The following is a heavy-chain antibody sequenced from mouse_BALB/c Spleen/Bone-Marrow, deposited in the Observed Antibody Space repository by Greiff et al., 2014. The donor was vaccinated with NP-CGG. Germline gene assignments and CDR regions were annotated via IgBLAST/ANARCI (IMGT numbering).Heavy chain of an antibody. V-gene: IGHV5-17*02. J-gene: IGHJ3*01. CDR3: ARGAARATWFAY. Sequence: EVKLVESGGGLVQPGGSRKLSCAASGFTFSSFGMHCVRQAPEKGLEWVAYISSGSSTIYYADTVKGRFTISRDNPKNTLFLQMTSLRSEDTAMYYCARGAARATWFAYWGQGTLVTVSA. CDR1: GFTFSSFG. CDR2: ISSGSSTI. D-gene: IGHD3-1*01.